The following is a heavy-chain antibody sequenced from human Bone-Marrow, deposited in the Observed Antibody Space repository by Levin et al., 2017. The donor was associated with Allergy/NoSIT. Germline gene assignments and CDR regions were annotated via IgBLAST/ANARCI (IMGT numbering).Heavy chain of an antibody. D-gene: IGHD3-22*01. CDR3: ASGAMYHYERSAFDNFYYAMDV. J-gene: IGHJ6*02. CDR1: GILFSSYD. CDR2: ISAGGNYI. V-gene: IGHV3-21*01. Sequence: GESLKISCAASGILFSSYDMNWVRQAPGKGLEWVSFISAGGNYIYYADSVKGRFTISRDDAKNSLFLQMNSLRAEDTAVFYCASGAMYHYERSAFDNFYYAMDVGGQGTTVTVSS.